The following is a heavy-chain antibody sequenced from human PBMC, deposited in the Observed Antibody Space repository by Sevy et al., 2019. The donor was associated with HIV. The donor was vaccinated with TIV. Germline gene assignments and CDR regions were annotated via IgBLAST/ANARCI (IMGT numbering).Heavy chain of an antibody. CDR3: AAAREYYEDSSGYLDY. J-gene: IGHJ4*02. V-gene: IGHV1-24*01. D-gene: IGHD3-22*01. Sequence: ASVEVSCKVSGYTLTKLSMHWVRQAPGKGLEWMGRFDPEDGETIFAQKFQGRVTMTEDTSTDTAYMELSRLRSEDTAVYYCAAAREYYEDSSGYLDYWGQGTLVTVSS. CDR2: FDPEDGET. CDR1: GYTLTKLS.